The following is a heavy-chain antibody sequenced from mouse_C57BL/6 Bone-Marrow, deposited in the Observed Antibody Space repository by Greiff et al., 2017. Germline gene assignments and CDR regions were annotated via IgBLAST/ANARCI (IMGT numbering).Heavy chain of an antibody. J-gene: IGHJ1*03. CDR2: INSDGGST. Sequence: EVKLMESGGGLVQPGESLKLSCESNEYEFPSHDMSWVRKTPEKRLELVAAINSDGGSTYYPDTMERRFIISRDNTKKTLYLQMGSLRSEDTALYYCARLSYDYEYFDVWGTGTTVTVSS. CDR3: ARLSYDYEYFDV. CDR1: EYEFPSHD. D-gene: IGHD2-4*01. V-gene: IGHV5-2*01.